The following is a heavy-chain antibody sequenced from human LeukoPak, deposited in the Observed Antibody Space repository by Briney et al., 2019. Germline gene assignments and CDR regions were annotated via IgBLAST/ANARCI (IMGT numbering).Heavy chain of an antibody. CDR3: AKGGYCSSTSCRRPYFDY. D-gene: IGHD2-2*01. V-gene: IGHV3-7*03. Sequence: PGGSLRLSCAASGFTFSDYWMSWVRQAPGKGLEWVANIKQDGSEKYYVDSVKGRFTISRDNAKNSLYLQMNSLRAEDTAVYYCAKGGYCSSTSCRRPYFDYWGQGTLVTVSS. CDR1: GFTFSDYW. CDR2: IKQDGSEK. J-gene: IGHJ4*02.